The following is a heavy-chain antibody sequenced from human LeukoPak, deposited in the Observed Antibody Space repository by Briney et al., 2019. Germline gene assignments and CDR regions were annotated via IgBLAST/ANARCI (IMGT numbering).Heavy chain of an antibody. Sequence: SETLSLTCTVSGGSISSYYWSWIRQPAGKGLESIGHISTSGSTNYNPSLKSRVTMSVDTSKNQFSLKLSSVTAADTAVYCCARSEYDILTGAIDYWGQGTLVTVSS. CDR3: ARSEYDILTGAIDY. CDR1: GGSISSYY. D-gene: IGHD3-9*01. V-gene: IGHV4-4*07. CDR2: ISTSGST. J-gene: IGHJ4*02.